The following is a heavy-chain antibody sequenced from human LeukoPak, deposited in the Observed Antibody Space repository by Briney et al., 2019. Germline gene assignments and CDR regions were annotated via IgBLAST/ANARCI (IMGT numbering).Heavy chain of an antibody. V-gene: IGHV3-30*02. CDR1: GFTFSSCG. CDR2: IRYDGSNK. Sequence: GGSLRLSCAASGFTFSSCGMHWVRQAPGKGLEWVAFIRYDGSNKYYADSVKGRFTISRDNSKNTLYLQMNSLRAEDTAVYYCASSPLLWFGEGYYYMDVWGKGTTVTISS. CDR3: ASSPLLWFGEGYYYMDV. D-gene: IGHD3-10*01. J-gene: IGHJ6*03.